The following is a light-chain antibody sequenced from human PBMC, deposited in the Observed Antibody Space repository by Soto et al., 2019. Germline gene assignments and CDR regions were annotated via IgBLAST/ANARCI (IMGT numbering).Light chain of an antibody. CDR2: TVS. CDR3: SSFTTDSTYV. CDR1: SSDVGANIF. Sequence: QAASVSGSPGQSITISCTGTSSDVGANIFVSWYQQHPGKVPKLMIYTVSSRPSGVSQRFSGSKSGNTASLTISGLQAEDEADYYCSSFTTDSTYVFGTGTKVTVL. J-gene: IGLJ1*01. V-gene: IGLV2-14*01.